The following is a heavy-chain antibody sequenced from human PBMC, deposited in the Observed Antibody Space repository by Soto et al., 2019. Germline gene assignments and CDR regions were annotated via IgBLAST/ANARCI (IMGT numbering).Heavy chain of an antibody. CDR3: AREGLVLVPTTVNSDYYYYAMEV. J-gene: IGHJ6*02. V-gene: IGHV1-69*13. Sequence: ASVKVSCKASGYTFTSSYIHWMRQAPGQGLEWMGGIIPRSATSNYAQKFQGRVTITADESTNTAYMELSSLRSEDTAVYYCAREGLVLVPTTVNSDYYYYAMEVWGQGTTVTVSS. CDR1: GYTFTSSY. D-gene: IGHD2-2*01. CDR2: IIPRSATS.